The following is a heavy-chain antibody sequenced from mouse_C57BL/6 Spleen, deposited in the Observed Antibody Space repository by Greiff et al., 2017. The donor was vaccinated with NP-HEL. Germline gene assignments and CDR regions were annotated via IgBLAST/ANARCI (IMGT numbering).Heavy chain of an antibody. J-gene: IGHJ4*01. D-gene: IGHD2-3*01. Sequence: EVKLQESGPGLVKPSQSLSLTCSVTGYSITSGYYWNWIRQFPGNKLEWMGYISYDGSNNYNPSLKNRISITRDTSKNQFFLKLNSVTTEDTATYYCAREGDDGYYGAMDYWGQGTSVTVSS. V-gene: IGHV3-6*01. CDR2: ISYDGSN. CDR3: AREGDDGYYGAMDY. CDR1: GYSITSGYY.